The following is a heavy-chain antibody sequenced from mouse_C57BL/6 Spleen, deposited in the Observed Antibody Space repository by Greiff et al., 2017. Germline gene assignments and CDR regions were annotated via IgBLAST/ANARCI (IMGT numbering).Heavy chain of an antibody. V-gene: IGHV1-50*01. Sequence: QVQLQQPGAELVKPGASVKLSCKASGYTFTSYWMQWVKQRPGQGLEWIGEIDPSDSYTNYNQKFKGKATLTVDTSSSTAYMQLSSLTSEDSAVYYCARSHYYGSSYGAWFAYWGQGTLVTVSA. J-gene: IGHJ3*01. CDR3: ARSHYYGSSYGAWFAY. CDR2: IDPSDSYT. D-gene: IGHD1-1*01. CDR1: GYTFTSYW.